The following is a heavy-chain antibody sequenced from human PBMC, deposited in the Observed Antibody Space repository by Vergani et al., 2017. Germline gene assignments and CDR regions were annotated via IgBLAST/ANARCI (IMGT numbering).Heavy chain of an antibody. CDR2: IDWDDYT. CDR3: ARTLSDSRGYYLEY. J-gene: IGHJ4*02. Sequence: QVTLKESGPALVKPTQTLTLTCTFSGFSLTTYGTRVSWIRPPPGKALEWLARIDWDDYTYYRTSLRTRLTISKDTFKNQVALTMTNMDPVDTATYYCARTLSDSRGYYLEYWVQGTLVTVSS. D-gene: IGHD3-22*01. CDR1: GFSLTTYGTR. V-gene: IGHV2-70*04.